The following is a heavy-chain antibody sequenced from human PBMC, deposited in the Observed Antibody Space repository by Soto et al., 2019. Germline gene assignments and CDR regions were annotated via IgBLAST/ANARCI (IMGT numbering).Heavy chain of an antibody. CDR1: GDPSSSYY. V-gene: IGHV4-59*01. CDR3: ARGELWCGEFKGGSAV. D-gene: IGHD3-10*01. J-gene: IGHJ6*03. Sequence: PWKNIYITCTVYGDPSSSYYWSWVRQPPGKGLEWIGYIYYSGSTNYNPSLKSRVTISVDTSKNQFSLKLSSVTAADTAVYYCARGELWCGEFKGGSAVCGKGPTV. CDR2: IYYSGST.